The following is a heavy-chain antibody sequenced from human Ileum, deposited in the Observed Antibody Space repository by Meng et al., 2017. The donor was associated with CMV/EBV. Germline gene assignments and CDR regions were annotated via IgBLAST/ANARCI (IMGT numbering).Heavy chain of an antibody. Sequence: CADSGFRFSRQALRCGRKVTWKGFDWISLIRQSGGSTDYAASVKGPCAICRDNSKSMVYLQMNSLTAEDTAVYYCATELNSHRFDYWGQGTLVTVSS. V-gene: IGHV3-23*01. D-gene: IGHD2-8*01. CDR3: ATELNSHRFDY. CDR1: GFRFSRQA. J-gene: IGHJ4*02. CDR2: IRQSGGST.